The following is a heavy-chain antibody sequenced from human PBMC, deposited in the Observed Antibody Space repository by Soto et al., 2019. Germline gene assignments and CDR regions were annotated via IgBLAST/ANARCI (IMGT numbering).Heavy chain of an antibody. J-gene: IGHJ4*02. D-gene: IGHD3-9*01. Sequence: SETLSLTCTVSGGSIGGYYWSWIRQAPGKGLEWLGYIYYTGRTKYNPSLKTRVTMSADTTKNQVSLRLASVTAADTAVYYCARVRERLQYFDWFYHFDSWGQGTLVTVSS. V-gene: IGHV4-59*12. CDR1: GGSIGGYY. CDR2: IYYTGRT. CDR3: ARVRERLQYFDWFYHFDS.